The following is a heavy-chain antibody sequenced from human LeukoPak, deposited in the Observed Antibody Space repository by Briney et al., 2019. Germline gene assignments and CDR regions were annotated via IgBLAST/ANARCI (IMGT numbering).Heavy chain of an antibody. D-gene: IGHD6-6*01. CDR2: INHSGST. CDR3: ARWSAARPYYYYYMDV. CDR1: GFTFSSYA. Sequence: GSLRLSCAASGFTFSSYAMSWVRQPPGKGLEWIGEINHSGSTNYNPFLKSRVTISVDTSKNQFSLKLSSVTAADTAVYYCARWSAARPYYYYYMDVWGKGTTVTVSS. V-gene: IGHV4-34*01. J-gene: IGHJ6*03.